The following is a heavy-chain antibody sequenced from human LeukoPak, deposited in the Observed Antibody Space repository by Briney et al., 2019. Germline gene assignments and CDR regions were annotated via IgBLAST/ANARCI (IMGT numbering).Heavy chain of an antibody. CDR1: GVSISGYY. J-gene: IGHJ6*03. CDR3: ARGWAYPLTYYYYYYMDV. Sequence: AETLSLTCAVSGVSISGYYLSWIRQPAGKGLEWMGRISGSGSTEYDPSLKSRVTMSVDTSKNQFSLKLSSVTAADTAVHYCARGWAYPLTYYYYYYMDVWGKGTTVTVSS. CDR2: ISGSGST. D-gene: IGHD2-21*01. V-gene: IGHV4-4*07.